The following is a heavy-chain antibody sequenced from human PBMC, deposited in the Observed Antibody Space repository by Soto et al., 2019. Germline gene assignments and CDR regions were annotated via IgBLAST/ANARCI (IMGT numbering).Heavy chain of an antibody. D-gene: IGHD6-13*01. J-gene: IGHJ5*02. CDR2: ISYDGSNK. Sequence: GGSLRLSCAASGLTFSSYGMHWVRHAPGKGLEWVAVISYDGSNKYYADSVKGRFTISRDNSKNTLYLQMNSLRAEDTAVYYCAKDRGYSSFVSHWFDPWGQGTLVTVSS. CDR3: AKDRGYSSFVSHWFDP. V-gene: IGHV3-30*18. CDR1: GLTFSSYG.